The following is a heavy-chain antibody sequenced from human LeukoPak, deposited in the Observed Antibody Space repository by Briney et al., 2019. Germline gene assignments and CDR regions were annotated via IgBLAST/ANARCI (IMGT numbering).Heavy chain of an antibody. V-gene: IGHV1-2*02. D-gene: IGHD2-2*02. CDR2: INPNSGGT. Sequence: ASVKVSCKASGYTFTGYYMHWVRQAPGQGLEWMGWINPNSGGTNYAQKFQGRVTMTRDTSISTDYMELSRLRSDDTAVYYCARHCSSTSCYTGGAEDAFDIWGQGTMVTVSS. CDR3: ARHCSSTSCYTGGAEDAFDI. J-gene: IGHJ3*02. CDR1: GYTFTGYY.